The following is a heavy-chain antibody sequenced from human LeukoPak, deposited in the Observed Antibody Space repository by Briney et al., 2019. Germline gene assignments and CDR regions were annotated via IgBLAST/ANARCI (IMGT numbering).Heavy chain of an antibody. CDR3: VRHDGRGGATMGAFDS. CDR2: SYYGQTI. J-gene: IGHJ5*01. D-gene: IGHD4/OR15-4a*01. Sequence: SETMCLTCTISAAVISSSSQYWGWMRQSPGKGLEWNGSSYYGQTIYYNPSLNSRVTISVVTSKDQFTLQLNSVTAADTAVYYCVRHDGRGGATMGAFDSWGQGSLVTVSS. CDR1: AAVISSSSQY. V-gene: IGHV4-39*01.